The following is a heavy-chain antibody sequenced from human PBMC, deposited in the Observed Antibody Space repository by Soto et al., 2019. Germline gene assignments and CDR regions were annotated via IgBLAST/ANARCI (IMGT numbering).Heavy chain of an antibody. J-gene: IGHJ4*02. CDR2: IYHSGST. Sequence: PSETLSLTCTVSGGSISSGDYYWSWIRQPPGKGLEWIGYIYHSGSTYYNPSLKSRVTISVDTSKNQFSLKLSSVTAADTAVYYCASNSYGYIFYEYWGQGTLVTVSS. CDR1: GGSISSGDYY. V-gene: IGHV4-30-4*01. D-gene: IGHD5-18*01. CDR3: ASNSYGYIFYEY.